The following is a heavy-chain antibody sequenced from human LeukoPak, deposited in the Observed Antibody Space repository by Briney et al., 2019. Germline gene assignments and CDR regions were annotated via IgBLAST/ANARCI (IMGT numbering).Heavy chain of an antibody. Sequence: SETLSLTCTVSGGSVSSGSYYWSWIRQPPGKGLEWIGYIYYSGSTNYNPSLKSRVTISVDTTKKQFSLKLSSVTAADTAVYYCARPEAVGLNDAFDIWGQGTKVTVSS. CDR1: GGSVSSGSYY. J-gene: IGHJ3*02. CDR3: ARPEAVGLNDAFDI. V-gene: IGHV4-61*01. CDR2: IYYSGST.